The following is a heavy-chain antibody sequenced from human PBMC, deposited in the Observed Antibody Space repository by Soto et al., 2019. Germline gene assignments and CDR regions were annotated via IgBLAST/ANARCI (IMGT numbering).Heavy chain of an antibody. CDR2: ISGSGGST. CDR3: AKDLTDGGFWSGYYGYYYYGMDV. V-gene: IGHV3-23*01. J-gene: IGHJ6*02. Sequence: PGGSLRLSXAASGFTFSSYAMSWVRQAPGKGLEWVSAISGSGGSTYYADSVKGRFTVSRDNSKNTLYLQMNSLRAEDTAVYYCAKDLTDGGFWSGYYGYYYYGMDVWGQGTTVTVSS. D-gene: IGHD3-3*01. CDR1: GFTFSSYA.